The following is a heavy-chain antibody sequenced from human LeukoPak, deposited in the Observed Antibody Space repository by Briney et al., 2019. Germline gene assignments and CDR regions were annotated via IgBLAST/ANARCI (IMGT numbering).Heavy chain of an antibody. CDR1: GFTFRSYG. Sequence: GGSLRLSCAASGFTFRSYGMHWVRQAPGKGLEWVAVIWYDGSNKYYADSVKGRFTISRDNSKNTLYLQMNSLRAEDTAVYYCARVSLSSSWYSPWFDPWGQGTLVTVSS. CDR2: IWYDGSNK. V-gene: IGHV3-33*01. D-gene: IGHD6-13*01. CDR3: ARVSLSSSWYSPWFDP. J-gene: IGHJ5*02.